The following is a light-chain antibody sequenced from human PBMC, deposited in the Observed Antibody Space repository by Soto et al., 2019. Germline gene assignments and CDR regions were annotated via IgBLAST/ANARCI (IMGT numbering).Light chain of an antibody. CDR3: AAWDDSLRGFYV. Sequence: SVLTQPPSASGTPGQRVTISCSGSSSNIGSNYVYWYQQLPGTAPKLLIYRNNQRPSGVPDRFSGSKSGTSASLAISGLRSEDEADYYCAAWDDSLRGFYVFGTGTKVTVL. CDR1: SSNIGSNY. CDR2: RNN. J-gene: IGLJ1*01. V-gene: IGLV1-47*01.